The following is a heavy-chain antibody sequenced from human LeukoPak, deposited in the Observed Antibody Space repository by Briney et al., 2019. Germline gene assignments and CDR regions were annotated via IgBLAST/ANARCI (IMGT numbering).Heavy chain of an antibody. D-gene: IGHD3-16*02. J-gene: IGHJ2*01. CDR2: IYYSGST. CDR1: GGSFSGYY. Sequence: SETLSLTCAVYGGSFSGYYWSWIRQPPGKGLEWIGYIYYSGSTNYNPSLKSRVTISVDTSKNQFSLKLSSVTAADTAVYYCARRTSYDYVWGSYRYGSRYFDLWGRGTLVTVSS. V-gene: IGHV4-59*08. CDR3: ARRTSYDYVWGSYRYGSRYFDL.